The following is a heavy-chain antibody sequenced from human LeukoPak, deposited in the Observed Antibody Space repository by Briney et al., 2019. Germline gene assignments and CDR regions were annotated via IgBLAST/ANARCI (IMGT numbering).Heavy chain of an antibody. CDR3: ARGTAAGDY. D-gene: IGHD6-13*01. J-gene: IGHJ4*02. CDR2: ISGSGGST. Sequence: GGSLRLSCAASGFTFSGYVMTWVRQPPGKGLQWVADISGSGGSTYYADSVKGRFSISRDNSKNTLYLQLDSLRAEDTAVYYCARGTAAGDYWGQGTLVTVSS. V-gene: IGHV3-23*01. CDR1: GFTFSGYV.